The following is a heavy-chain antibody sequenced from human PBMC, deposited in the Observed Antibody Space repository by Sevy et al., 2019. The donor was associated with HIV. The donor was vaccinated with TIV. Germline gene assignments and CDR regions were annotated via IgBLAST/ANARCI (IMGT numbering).Heavy chain of an antibody. V-gene: IGHV1-2*02. CDR1: GYTFTGYY. CDR3: ARGGDYYDSSGNGAFDI. CDR2: INPNSGGT. Sequence: ASVKVSCKASGYTFTGYYMHWVRQAPGQGLEWMGWINPNSGGTNYAQKFQGRVTMTRDTSISTAYMELSRLRSDDTAVYYCARGGDYYDSSGNGAFDIWGQGTMVTVSS. J-gene: IGHJ3*02. D-gene: IGHD3-22*01.